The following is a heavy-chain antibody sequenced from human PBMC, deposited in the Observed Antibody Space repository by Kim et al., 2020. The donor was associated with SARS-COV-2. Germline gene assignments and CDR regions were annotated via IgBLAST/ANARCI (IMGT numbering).Heavy chain of an antibody. CDR1: GYSFTSYW. J-gene: IGHJ3*02. CDR2: IYPGDSDT. CDR3: ARWVEVVGATGDAFDI. V-gene: IGHV5-51*01. Sequence: GESLKISCKGSGYSFTSYWIGWVRQMPGKGLEWMGIIYPGDSDTRYSPSFQGQVTISADKSISTAYLQWSSLKASDTAMYYCARWVEVVGATGDAFDIWGQGTMVTVSS. D-gene: IGHD1-26*01.